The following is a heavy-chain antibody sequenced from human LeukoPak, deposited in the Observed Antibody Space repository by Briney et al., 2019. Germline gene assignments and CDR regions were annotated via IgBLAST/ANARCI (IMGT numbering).Heavy chain of an antibody. V-gene: IGHV1-69*04. Sequence: ASVKVSCKASGGTFSSYAISWVRQAPGQGLEWMGRTIPILGIANYAQKFQGRVTITADKSTSTAYMELSSLRSEDTAVYYCARVLVGATGYYYYYYMDVWGKGTTVTVSS. CDR2: TIPILGIA. CDR1: GGTFSSYA. CDR3: ARVLVGATGYYYYYYMDV. J-gene: IGHJ6*03. D-gene: IGHD1-26*01.